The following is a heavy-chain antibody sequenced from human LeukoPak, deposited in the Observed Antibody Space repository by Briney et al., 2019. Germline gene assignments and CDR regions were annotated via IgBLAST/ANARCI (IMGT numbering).Heavy chain of an antibody. CDR1: GFTFSSYG. D-gene: IGHD6-19*01. J-gene: IGHJ5*02. V-gene: IGHV3-33*06. Sequence: PEGSLRLSCAASGFTFSSYGMHWIRQAPGKGLEWVAVIWHDGSNKFYTDSVQGRFTISRDNSKNTLYLQMDSLRAEDTAVYYCAKGGSGLYRTYNWFDPWGQGTLVTVSS. CDR3: AKGGSGLYRTYNWFDP. CDR2: IWHDGSNK.